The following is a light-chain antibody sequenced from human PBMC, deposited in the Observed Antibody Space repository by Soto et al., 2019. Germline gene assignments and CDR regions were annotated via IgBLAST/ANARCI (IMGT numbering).Light chain of an antibody. CDR2: AAS. CDR1: QSVSSSF. CDR3: QQLNSYSIT. J-gene: IGKJ5*01. V-gene: IGKV3D-20*02. Sequence: EFVLTQSPGTLSLSPGERATLSCRASQSVSSSFLAWYQQRPGQAPRLLIYAASTLQSGVPSRFSGSGSGTEFTLTIGSLQPEDFATYYCQQLNSYSITFGQGTRLEIK.